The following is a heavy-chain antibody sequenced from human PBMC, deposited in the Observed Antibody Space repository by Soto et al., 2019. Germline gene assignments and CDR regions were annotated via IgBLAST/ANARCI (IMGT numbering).Heavy chain of an antibody. Sequence: EVQLVESGGGLVQPGGSLRLSCAASGFTFSRYWMHWVRQAPGKGLVWVSRINSDESSTNYADSVKGRFTISRDNAKNTLYLHMNSLRAEDTAVYYCARESWGYSYVYWGQGTLVTVSS. D-gene: IGHD5-18*01. CDR1: GFTFSRYW. CDR3: ARESWGYSYVY. J-gene: IGHJ4*02. CDR2: INSDESST. V-gene: IGHV3-74*01.